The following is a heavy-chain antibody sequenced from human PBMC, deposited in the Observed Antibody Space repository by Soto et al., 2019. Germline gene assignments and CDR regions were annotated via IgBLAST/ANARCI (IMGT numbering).Heavy chain of an antibody. V-gene: IGHV4-30-4*01. Sequence: SETLSLTCTVSGGSISSGDYYWSWIRQPPGKGLEWIGYIYYSGSTYYNPSLKSRVTISVDTSKNQFSLKLSSVTAADTAVFYCARLVAARAYYYYYMDVWSKGTTVTVSS. J-gene: IGHJ6*03. D-gene: IGHD2-15*01. CDR3: ARLVAARAYYYYYMDV. CDR2: IYYSGST. CDR1: GGSISSGDYY.